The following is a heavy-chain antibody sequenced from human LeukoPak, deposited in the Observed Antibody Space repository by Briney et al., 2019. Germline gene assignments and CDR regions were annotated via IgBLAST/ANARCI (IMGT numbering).Heavy chain of an antibody. Sequence: SETLSLTCTVSGGSISSYYWGWIRQPPGKGLEWVGSIYYSGSTYYNPSLKSRVTISVDTSKNQFSLKLSSVTAADTAVYYCARRDDSSGYHKIFDYWGPGTLVTVSS. CDR1: GGSISSYY. J-gene: IGHJ4*02. CDR2: IYYSGST. V-gene: IGHV4-39*01. CDR3: ARRDDSSGYHKIFDY. D-gene: IGHD3-22*01.